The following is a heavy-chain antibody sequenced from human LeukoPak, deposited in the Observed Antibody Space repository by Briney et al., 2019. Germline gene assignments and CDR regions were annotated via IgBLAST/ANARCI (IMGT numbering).Heavy chain of an antibody. CDR2: INHSGST. J-gene: IGHJ4*02. V-gene: IGHV4-34*01. D-gene: IGHD3-10*01. CDR1: GGSFSGYY. Sequence: PSETLSLTCAVYGGSFSGYYWTWIRQPPGKGLEWIGEINHSGSTNYNPSLKSRVTISLDTSKNQFSLKLTSVTAADTAVYYCARGGSMSGTYYYGSGGSWGQGTLVTVSS. CDR3: ARGGSMSGTYYYGSGGS.